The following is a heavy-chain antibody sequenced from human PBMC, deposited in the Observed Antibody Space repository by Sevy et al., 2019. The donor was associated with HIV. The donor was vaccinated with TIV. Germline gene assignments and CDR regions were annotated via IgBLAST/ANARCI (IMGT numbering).Heavy chain of an antibody. CDR1: GFTFSSYA. Sequence: GGSLRLSCAASGFTFSSYAMHWVRQAPGKGLEWVALIWYDGSYKYYGDSMKGRFTISRDNSKNTLYLQMNSLSAEDTAVYYCAKGDCGGDCYSDFWGQGTLVTVSS. CDR3: AKGDCGGDCYSDF. D-gene: IGHD2-21*02. V-gene: IGHV3-33*03. J-gene: IGHJ4*02. CDR2: IWYDGSYK.